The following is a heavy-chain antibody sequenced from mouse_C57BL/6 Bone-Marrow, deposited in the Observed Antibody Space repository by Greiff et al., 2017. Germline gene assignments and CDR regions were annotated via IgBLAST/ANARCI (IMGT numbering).Heavy chain of an antibody. CDR2: IYPGNSDT. V-gene: IGHV1-5*01. Sequence: EVQLQESGTVLARPGASVKMSCKTSGYTFTSYWMHWVKQRPGQGLAWIGAIYPGNSDTSYNQKFKGKAKLTAVTSASTAYMELSSLTNEDSAVYYCTVYYYGSSYWYFDVWGTGTTVTVSS. J-gene: IGHJ1*03. CDR3: TVYYYGSSYWYFDV. D-gene: IGHD1-1*01. CDR1: GYTFTSYW.